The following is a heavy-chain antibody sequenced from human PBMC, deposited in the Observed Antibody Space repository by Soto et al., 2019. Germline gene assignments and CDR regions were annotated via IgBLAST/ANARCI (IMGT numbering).Heavy chain of an antibody. CDR3: PRDKSGSLHY. V-gene: IGHV3-7*01. CDR1: GFTFSTYW. Sequence: PGGSLRLSCAASGFTFSTYWMSWARQAPGKGLEWVAHINQDGSTNYHVDSVKGRFTIFRDNAMHSLYLQMNSLSADDTAVYYCPRDKSGSLHYCAPATLVTVSS. J-gene: IGHJ4*01. D-gene: IGHD3-10*01. CDR2: INQDGSTN.